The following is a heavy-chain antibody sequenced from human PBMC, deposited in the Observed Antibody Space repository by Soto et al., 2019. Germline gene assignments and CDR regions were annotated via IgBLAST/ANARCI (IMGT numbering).Heavy chain of an antibody. Sequence: SVKVSCKASGGTFSSYAISWVRQAPGQGLEWMGGIIPIFGTANYAQKFQGRVTITADESTSTAYMELSSLRSEDTAVYYCARDLAGNYARYYGMDVWGQGTTVTVSS. CDR2: IIPIFGTA. V-gene: IGHV1-69*13. CDR3: ARDLAGNYARYYGMDV. CDR1: GGTFSSYA. J-gene: IGHJ6*02. D-gene: IGHD4-4*01.